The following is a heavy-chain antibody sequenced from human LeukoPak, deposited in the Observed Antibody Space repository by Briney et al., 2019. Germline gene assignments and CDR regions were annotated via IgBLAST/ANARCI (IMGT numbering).Heavy chain of an antibody. J-gene: IGHJ4*02. CDR3: AKPYYYGSRSYMDY. Sequence: GGSLRLSCAASGFTFSSYGMHWVRQAPSKGLEWVAVISYDGSNTYYADSVKGRFTISRDNSKNMLYLQMNSLRAEDTAVYYCAKPYYYGSRSYMDYWGQGTLVTVSS. D-gene: IGHD3-10*01. CDR2: ISYDGSNT. V-gene: IGHV3-30*18. CDR1: GFTFSSYG.